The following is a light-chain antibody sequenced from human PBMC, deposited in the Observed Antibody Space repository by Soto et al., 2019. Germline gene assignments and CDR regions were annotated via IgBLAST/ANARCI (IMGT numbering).Light chain of an antibody. CDR1: QSVSSTY. CDR3: QQYGSSPQT. J-gene: IGKJ1*01. CDR2: GAS. Sequence: VLTQSPGTLSLPPGERATLSCRASQSVSSTYLAWYQQKPGQAPRLLIYGASDRATGIPDRFSGSGSGTDFTLTISRLEPEDFAVYYCQQYGSSPQTFGQGTKVDIK. V-gene: IGKV3-20*01.